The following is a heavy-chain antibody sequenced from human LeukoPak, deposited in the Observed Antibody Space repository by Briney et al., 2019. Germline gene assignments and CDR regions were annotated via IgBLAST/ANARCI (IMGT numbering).Heavy chain of an antibody. Sequence: PSETLSLTCTVSGGSISSYYWSWIRQPPGKGLEWIGYNYYSGSTNYNTSLKSRVTISVDTSKNQFSLKLSSVTAADTAVYYCARASDYDFWSGGDWFDPWGQGTLVTVSS. CDR1: GGSISSYY. D-gene: IGHD3-3*01. CDR3: ARASDYDFWSGGDWFDP. V-gene: IGHV4-59*01. CDR2: NYYSGST. J-gene: IGHJ5*02.